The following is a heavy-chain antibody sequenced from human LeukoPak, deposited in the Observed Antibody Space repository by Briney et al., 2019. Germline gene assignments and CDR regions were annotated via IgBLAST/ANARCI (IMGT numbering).Heavy chain of an antibody. J-gene: IGHJ4*02. V-gene: IGHV3-23*01. D-gene: IGHD6-13*01. CDR2: ISGSGGSP. Sequence: GGSLRLSCAASGFTFGSYAMSWVRQAPGKGLEWVSTISGSGGSPYYADSVKGRFTISRDNSKNTLYLQMNSLRAEDTAVYYCAKTRSWYYFDYWGQGTLVTVSS. CDR3: AKTRSWYYFDY. CDR1: GFTFGSYA.